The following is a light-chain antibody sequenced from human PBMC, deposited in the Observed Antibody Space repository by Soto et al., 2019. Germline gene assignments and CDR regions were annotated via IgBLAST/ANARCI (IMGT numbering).Light chain of an antibody. CDR3: QQYGSSPT. CDR2: AAS. CDR1: QSLSTSY. Sequence: EIGLTQSPCTLSLFPGERATLSCRASQSLSTSYLAWYRLKPGQAPRLLIYAASSRASGIPERFSGSGSGTDFTLTISRLEPEDFAVYYCQQYGSSPTFGQGTRLEI. V-gene: IGKV3-20*01. J-gene: IGKJ5*01.